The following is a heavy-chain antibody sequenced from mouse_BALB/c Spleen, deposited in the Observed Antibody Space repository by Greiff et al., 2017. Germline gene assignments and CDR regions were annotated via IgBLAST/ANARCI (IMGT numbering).Heavy chain of an antibody. J-gene: IGHJ3*01. V-gene: IGHV1-63*02. CDR3: ARRDYDYAWFAY. CDR2: IYPGGGYT. CDR1: GYTFTNYW. Sequence: VKLVESGAELVRPGTSVKMSCKAAGYTFTNYWIGWVKQRPGHGLEWIGDIYPGGGYTNYNEKFKGKATLTADTSSSTAYMQLSSLTSEDSAIYYCARRDYDYAWFAYWGQGTLVTVSA. D-gene: IGHD2-4*01.